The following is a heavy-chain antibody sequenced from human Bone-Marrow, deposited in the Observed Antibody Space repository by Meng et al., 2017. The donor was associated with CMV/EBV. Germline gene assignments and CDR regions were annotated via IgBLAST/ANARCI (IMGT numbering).Heavy chain of an antibody. Sequence: GESLKISCAASGFTFSSYSMNWVRQAPGKGLEWVSSISSSSSYIYYADSVKGRFTISRDNAKNTLYLQMNSLRAEDTALYYCAKDAPTSATTWYPFDSWGQGTLVTVSS. D-gene: IGHD6-13*01. V-gene: IGHV3-21*04. CDR1: GFTFSSYS. J-gene: IGHJ4*02. CDR3: AKDAPTSATTWYPFDS. CDR2: ISSSSSYI.